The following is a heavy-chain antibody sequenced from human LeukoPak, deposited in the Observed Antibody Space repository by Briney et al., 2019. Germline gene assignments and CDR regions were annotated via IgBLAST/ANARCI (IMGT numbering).Heavy chain of an antibody. CDR2: INPNSGDT. CDR3: ARGGSPIYYYYMDV. J-gene: IGHJ6*03. CDR1: GYTFSGHY. V-gene: IGHV1-2*02. D-gene: IGHD2-2*01. Sequence: ASVKVSCKASGYTFSGHYMHWVRQAPGQGLEWMGWINPNSGDTNYAQKFQGRVTMARDTSISTAYMELSRLRSDDTAVYYCARGGSPIYYYYMDVWGKGTTVTISS.